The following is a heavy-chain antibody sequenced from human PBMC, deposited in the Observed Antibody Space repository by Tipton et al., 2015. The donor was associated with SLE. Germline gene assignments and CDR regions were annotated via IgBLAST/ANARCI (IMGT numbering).Heavy chain of an antibody. D-gene: IGHD3-10*01. CDR2: IYHSGST. CDR1: GGSISSSNW. V-gene: IGHV4-4*02. CDR3: ARGHYYYGSGSYLNWFDP. J-gene: IGHJ5*02. Sequence: TLSLTCAVSGGSISSSNWWSWVRQPPGKGLEWIGEIYHSGSTNYNPSLKSRVTISVDTSKNQFSLKLSSVTAADTAVYYCARGHYYYGSGSYLNWFDPWGQGTLVTVSS.